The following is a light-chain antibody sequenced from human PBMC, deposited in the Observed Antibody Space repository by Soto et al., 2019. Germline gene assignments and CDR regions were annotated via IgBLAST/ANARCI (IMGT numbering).Light chain of an antibody. CDR1: QSISSY. J-gene: IGKJ1*01. Sequence: DIQMTQSPSSLSASVGDRVTITCRASQSISSYLNWYQQKPGKAPKLLXYAASSLQSGVPSRFSGSGSGTDFTLTISSLQHEDFANHHCQQSYSTHTWTFGQGTKVDIK. CDR2: AAS. V-gene: IGKV1-39*01. CDR3: QQSYSTHTWT.